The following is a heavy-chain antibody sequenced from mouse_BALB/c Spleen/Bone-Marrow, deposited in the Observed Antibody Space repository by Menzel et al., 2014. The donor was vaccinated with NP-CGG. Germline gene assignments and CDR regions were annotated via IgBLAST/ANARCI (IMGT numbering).Heavy chain of an antibody. Sequence: QVQLKESGAELAKPGGSVKMSCKASDYTFTSYWMHWVKQRPGQGLEWIGYINPSTGYTEYNQKFKDKATLTADKSSSTAYMQLSSLTSGDSAVYYCARERYAGYYFDYWGQGTTLTVSS. CDR1: DYTFTSYW. CDR2: INPSTGYT. J-gene: IGHJ2*01. CDR3: ARERYAGYYFDY. V-gene: IGHV1-7*01. D-gene: IGHD2-3*01.